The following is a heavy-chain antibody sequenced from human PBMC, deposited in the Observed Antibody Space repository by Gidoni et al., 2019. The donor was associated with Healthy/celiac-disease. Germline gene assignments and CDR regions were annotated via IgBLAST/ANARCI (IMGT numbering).Heavy chain of an antibody. CDR1: GFTFSSYG. V-gene: IGHV3-30*18. J-gene: IGHJ4*02. CDR2: ISYDGSNK. D-gene: IGHD6-6*01. CDR3: AKGRSSSGALAY. Sequence: QVQLVESGGGVVQPGRSLRLPCAASGFTFSSYGMHWVRQAPGKGLEWVAVISYDGSNKYYADSVKGRFTISRDNSKNTLYLQMNSLRAEDTAVYYCAKGRSSSGALAYWGQGTLVTVSS.